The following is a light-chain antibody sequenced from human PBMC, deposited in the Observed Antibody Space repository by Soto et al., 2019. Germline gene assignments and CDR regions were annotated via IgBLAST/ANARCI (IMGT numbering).Light chain of an antibody. Sequence: EIVMTQSPATLSGSPGERATLSCRASQSVSSNLAWYQQKPGQAPRLLIYGASTRATGIPARFSGSGYGTEFTLTISSLQSEDFAVYYWQQYNNWPPYTFGQGTKLEIK. CDR2: GAS. CDR1: QSVSSN. J-gene: IGKJ2*01. CDR3: QQYNNWPPYT. V-gene: IGKV3-15*01.